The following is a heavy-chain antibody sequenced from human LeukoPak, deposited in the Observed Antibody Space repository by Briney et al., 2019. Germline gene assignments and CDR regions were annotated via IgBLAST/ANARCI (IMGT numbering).Heavy chain of an antibody. J-gene: IGHJ4*02. Sequence: GESLKISCKGSGYNFITYWIGWVRQKPGKGLEWMGIIYPGDSDTKYSPSFQGQVTISVDKSISTAYLQWSSLKASDTAMYYCARAPPEGLGYFDYWGQGTLVTVSS. CDR2: IYPGDSDT. D-gene: IGHD6-19*01. CDR3: ARAPPEGLGYFDY. CDR1: GYNFITYW. V-gene: IGHV5-51*01.